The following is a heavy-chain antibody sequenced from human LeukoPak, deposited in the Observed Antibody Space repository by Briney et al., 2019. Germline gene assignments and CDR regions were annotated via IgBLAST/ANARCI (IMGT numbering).Heavy chain of an antibody. Sequence: SETLSLTCTVSGGSISSYYWSWIRQPPGKGLEWIGYIYYSGSTNYNPSLKSRVTISVDTSKNQFSLKLSSVTAADTAVYYCARQPGYCSSTSCATRGFYYYYGMDVWGQGTTVTVSS. V-gene: IGHV4-59*08. D-gene: IGHD2-2*01. CDR2: IYYSGST. CDR1: GGSISSYY. J-gene: IGHJ6*02. CDR3: ARQPGYCSSTSCATRGFYYYYGMDV.